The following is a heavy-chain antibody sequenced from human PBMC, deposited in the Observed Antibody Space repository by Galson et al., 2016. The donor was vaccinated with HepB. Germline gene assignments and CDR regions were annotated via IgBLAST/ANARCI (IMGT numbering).Heavy chain of an antibody. CDR3: ARDGDDPSYTIDF. Sequence: SLRLSCAASGFTFSTYAMHWVRQAPGKGLEWVAVISYDGNKKYYAASVNGRFTIARDNSENTLYLQMHSLRAEDTAVYYCARDGDDPSYTIDFWGQGTLVSASS. V-gene: IGHV3-30-3*01. D-gene: IGHD5-24*01. CDR1: GFTFSTYA. CDR2: ISYDGNKK. J-gene: IGHJ4*02.